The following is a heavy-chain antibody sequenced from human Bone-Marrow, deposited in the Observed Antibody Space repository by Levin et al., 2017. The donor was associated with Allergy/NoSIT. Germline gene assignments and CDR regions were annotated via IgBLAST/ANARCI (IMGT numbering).Heavy chain of an antibody. CDR3: GKELRTTTN. CDR1: GFTFSNYA. CDR2: ISGSAVTT. J-gene: IGHJ4*02. Sequence: ASVKVSCAASGFTFSNYAISWVRQAPGKGLEWVSGISGSAVTTYYADSVKSRFSISRDNSKSTVYLQMNSLRAEDTAVYYCGKELRTTTNWGQGTLVTVSS. V-gene: IGHV3-23*01. D-gene: IGHD1-1*01.